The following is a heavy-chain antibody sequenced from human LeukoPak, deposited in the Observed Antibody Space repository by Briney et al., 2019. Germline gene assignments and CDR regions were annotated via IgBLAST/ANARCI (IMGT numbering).Heavy chain of an antibody. CDR2: IWYDGSNK. Sequence: PGGSLRLSCAASGFTFSSYGMHWVRQAPGKGLEWVAVIWYDGSNKYYADSVKGRFTISRDNSKNTLYLQMNSLRAEDTAVYYCARGGDGYCSSTSCYFDYWGQGTLVTVSS. CDR1: GFTFSSYG. J-gene: IGHJ4*02. CDR3: ARGGDGYCSSTSCYFDY. D-gene: IGHD2-2*01. V-gene: IGHV3-33*01.